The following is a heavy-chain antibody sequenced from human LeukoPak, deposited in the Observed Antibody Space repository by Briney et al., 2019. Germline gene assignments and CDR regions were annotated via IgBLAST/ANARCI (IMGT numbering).Heavy chain of an antibody. V-gene: IGHV3-23*01. CDR3: AKEQLVRPRYYFDY. Sequence: GGSLRLSCAASGFTFSSYSMNWVRQAPGKGLEWVSAISGSGGSTYYADSVKGRFTISRDNSKNTLYLQMNSLRAEDTAVYYCAKEQLVRPRYYFDYWGQGTLVTVSS. CDR2: ISGSGGST. CDR1: GFTFSSYS. D-gene: IGHD6-6*01. J-gene: IGHJ4*02.